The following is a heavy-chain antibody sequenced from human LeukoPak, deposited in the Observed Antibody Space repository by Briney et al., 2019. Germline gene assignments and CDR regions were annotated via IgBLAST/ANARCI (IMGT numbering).Heavy chain of an antibody. CDR1: GYTFTSYG. CDR3: ARDYPVMGVVVPPILLAFDP. J-gene: IGHJ5*02. Sequence: ASLKLSCKASGYTFTSYGISWVRQAPGQGLEWVSWISAYNGNINYAQTLQGRVTITTDTSTSTAYLELRSLRAEDTAVYYCARDYPVMGVVVPPILLAFDPWGQGTLVTVSS. CDR2: ISAYNGNI. D-gene: IGHD2-2*01. V-gene: IGHV1-18*01.